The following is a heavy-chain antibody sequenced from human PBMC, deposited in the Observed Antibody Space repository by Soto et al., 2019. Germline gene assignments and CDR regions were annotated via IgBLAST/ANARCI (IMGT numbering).Heavy chain of an antibody. CDR2: IIPILGIA. CDR3: ARVGEDNWTTGWFDY. J-gene: IGHJ4*02. Sequence: QVQLVQSGAEVKKPGSSVKVSCKASGGTFSSYTISWVRQAPGQGLEWMGRIIPILGIANYAQKFQGRVTITADKSTSTAYMELSSLRSEDTAVYYCARVGEDNWTTGWFDYWGQGTLVTVSS. D-gene: IGHD1-20*01. V-gene: IGHV1-69*02. CDR1: GGTFSSYT.